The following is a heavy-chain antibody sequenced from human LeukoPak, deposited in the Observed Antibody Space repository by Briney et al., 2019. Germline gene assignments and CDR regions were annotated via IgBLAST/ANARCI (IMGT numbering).Heavy chain of an antibody. J-gene: IGHJ5*02. D-gene: IGHD3-16*01. CDR2: ISYDGSFQ. CDR1: GFNFVNYA. CDR3: VRDKGDDVGHT. V-gene: IGHV3-30*14. Sequence: PGGSLRLSCAASGFNFVNYARHWVRQAPGKGLDWVALISYDGSFQSYADSVKGRFTISRDNSKNTLYLQMNRLRAEDTAVYYCVRDKGDDVGHTWGQGTPVTVSS.